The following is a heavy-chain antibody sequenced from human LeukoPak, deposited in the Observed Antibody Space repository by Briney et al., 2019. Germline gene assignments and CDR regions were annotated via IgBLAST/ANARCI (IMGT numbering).Heavy chain of an antibody. J-gene: IGHJ4*02. Sequence: PSQTLSLTCTVSGGSISSGGYYWSWIRQYPGKGLEWIGYIYYSGSTYYDPSLKSRVTISVDTSKNQFSLKLSSVTAADTAVYYCARRTLPSPGIVAPTAFDYWGQGTLVTVSS. CDR2: IYYSGST. V-gene: IGHV4-31*03. CDR3: ARRTLPSPGIVAPTAFDY. CDR1: GGSISSGGYY. D-gene: IGHD5-12*01.